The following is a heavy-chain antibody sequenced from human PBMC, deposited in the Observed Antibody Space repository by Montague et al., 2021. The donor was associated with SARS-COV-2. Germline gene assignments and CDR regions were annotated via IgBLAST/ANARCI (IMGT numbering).Heavy chain of an antibody. V-gene: IGHV4-31*03. CDR2: IYYSGST. D-gene: IGHD6-13*01. J-gene: IGHJ5*02. CDR3: ARGRRYSSTWYGAFDP. CDR1: RGSISSGGNY. Sequence: TLSLTCTVSRGSISSGGNYWSWIRQPPGKGLEWIGYIYYSGSTYYNPSLKSRVSISVDTSKNQFSLNLSSVTAADTAVYYCARGRRYSSTWYGAFDPWGQGMQVTVSS.